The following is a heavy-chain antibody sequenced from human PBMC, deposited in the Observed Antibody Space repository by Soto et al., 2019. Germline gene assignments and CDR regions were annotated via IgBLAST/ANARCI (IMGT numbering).Heavy chain of an antibody. CDR3: AGNTAMAQNNWFDP. J-gene: IGHJ5*02. D-gene: IGHD5-18*01. CDR1: GGSFSGYY. CDR2: INHSGST. V-gene: IGHV4-34*01. Sequence: SETLSLTCAVYGGSFSGYYWSWIRQPPGKGLEWIGEINHSGSTNYNPSLKSRVTISVDTSKNQFSLKLSSVTAADTAVYYCAGNTAMAQNNWFDPWGQGTLVTVSS.